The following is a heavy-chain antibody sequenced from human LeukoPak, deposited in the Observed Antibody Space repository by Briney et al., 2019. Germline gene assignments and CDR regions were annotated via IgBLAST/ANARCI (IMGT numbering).Heavy chain of an antibody. J-gene: IGHJ4*02. Sequence: PSQTLSLTCTVSGGSISSGGYYWRWIRQPPGKGLEWIGYIYYSGSTYYNPSLKSRVTISVDTSKNQFSLKLSSVTAADTAVYYCARVEPYYYDSSGYVDYWGQGTLVTVSS. D-gene: IGHD3-22*01. CDR2: IYYSGST. V-gene: IGHV4-30-4*08. CDR3: ARVEPYYYDSSGYVDY. CDR1: GGSISSGGYY.